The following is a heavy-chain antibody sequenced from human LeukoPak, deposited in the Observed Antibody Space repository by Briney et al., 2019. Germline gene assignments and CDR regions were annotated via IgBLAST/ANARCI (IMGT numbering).Heavy chain of an antibody. CDR1: GYTFTSYG. CDR3: ARTRDIVVVPAARNWFDP. J-gene: IGHJ5*02. CDR2: ISAYNGNT. Sequence: EASVKVSCKASGYTFTSYGISWVRQAPGQGLEWMGWISAYNGNTNYAQKLQGRVTMTTNTSTSTAYMELRSLRSDDTAVYYCARTRDIVVVPAARNWFDPWGQGTLVTVSS. V-gene: IGHV1-18*01. D-gene: IGHD2-2*01.